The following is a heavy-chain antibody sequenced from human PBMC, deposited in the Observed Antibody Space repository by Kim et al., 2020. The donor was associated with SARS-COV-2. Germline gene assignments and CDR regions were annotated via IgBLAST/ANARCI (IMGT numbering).Heavy chain of an antibody. J-gene: IGHJ4*02. V-gene: IGHV3-73*01. D-gene: IGHD2-2*01. CDR3: SSFYFISPSCLFY. Sequence: AYTPSVTGRFTISRDYSTTTAYLQMNSLKTEDPAVYYCSSFYFISPSCLFYWGQGTLVTVSS.